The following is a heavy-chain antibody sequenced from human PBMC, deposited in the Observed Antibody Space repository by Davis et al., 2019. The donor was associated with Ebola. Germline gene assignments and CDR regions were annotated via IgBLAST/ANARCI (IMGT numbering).Heavy chain of an antibody. CDR2: ISAYNGHT. D-gene: IGHD6-19*01. CDR3: ARGRNGGWDFDY. CDR1: GYTFNSHG. V-gene: IGHV1-18*01. J-gene: IGHJ4*02. Sequence: AASVKVSCKASGYTFNSHGISWVRQAPGQGLEWMAWISAYNGHTNYAQKFQGRLTLTTDTSTSTVYMELRSLTSDGTAEYYCARGRNGGWDFDYWGQGTRVTVSS.